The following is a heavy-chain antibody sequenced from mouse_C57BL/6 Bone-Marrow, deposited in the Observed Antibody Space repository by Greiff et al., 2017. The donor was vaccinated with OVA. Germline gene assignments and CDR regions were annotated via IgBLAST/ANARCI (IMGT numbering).Heavy chain of an antibody. V-gene: IGHV1-69*01. D-gene: IGHD2-3*01. CDR1: GYTFTSYW. Sequence: VKLQQPGAELVMPGASVKLSCKASGYTFTSYWMHWVKQRPGQGLEWIGEIDPSDSYTNYNQKFKGKSTLTVDKSSSTAYMQLSSLTSEDSAVYYCARGGLLRFYWGQGTLVTVSA. CDR3: ARGGLLRFY. CDR2: IDPSDSYT. J-gene: IGHJ3*01.